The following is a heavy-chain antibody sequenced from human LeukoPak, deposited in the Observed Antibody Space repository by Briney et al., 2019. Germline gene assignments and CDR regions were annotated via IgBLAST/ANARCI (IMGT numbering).Heavy chain of an antibody. Sequence: PGGSLRLSCAASGVTFSRYSMNWVRQAPGKGLEWVSSFSSSSSYINYADSVKGRFTISRDNAKNSLYLQMNSLRAEDTAVYYCARAVAGTAYYFDYWGQGTLVTVSS. CDR1: GVTFSRYS. CDR3: ARAVAGTAYYFDY. J-gene: IGHJ4*02. D-gene: IGHD6-19*01. CDR2: FSSSSSYI. V-gene: IGHV3-21*01.